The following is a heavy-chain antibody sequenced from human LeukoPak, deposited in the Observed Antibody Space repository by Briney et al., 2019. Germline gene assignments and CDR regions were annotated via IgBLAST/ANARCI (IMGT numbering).Heavy chain of an antibody. D-gene: IGHD5-24*01. CDR1: EFTFRNYV. Sequence: GGSLRLSCAASEFTFRNYVMHWVRQAPGKGLEWVSSIRQSGDITYYADSVKGRFTISRDNSKNTLSLQMNSLSREDTAIYYCVRRGGSDGWGAFDIWGQGTVVTVSS. CDR2: IRQSGDIT. CDR3: VRRGGSDGWGAFDI. J-gene: IGHJ3*02. V-gene: IGHV3-23*01.